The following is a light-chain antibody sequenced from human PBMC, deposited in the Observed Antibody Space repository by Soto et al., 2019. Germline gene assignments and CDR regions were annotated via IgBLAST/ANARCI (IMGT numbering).Light chain of an antibody. J-gene: IGLJ2*01. V-gene: IGLV1-44*01. CDR2: SNN. CDR1: SSNIGSNT. Sequence: QSVLTQPPSASGTPGQRVTISCSGSSSNIGSNTVNWYQQLPGTAPKLLIYSNNQRPSGVPGRFSGSTSGTSGSLAIRGLQSEDEADYYCAAWDDSLNGFVVFGGGTKLTVL. CDR3: AAWDDSLNGFVV.